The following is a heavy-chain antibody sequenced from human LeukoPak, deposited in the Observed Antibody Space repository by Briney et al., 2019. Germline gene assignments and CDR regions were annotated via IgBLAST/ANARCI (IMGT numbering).Heavy chain of an antibody. CDR3: ARDSVMLEPPPYYYGIDV. D-gene: IGHD3-16*01. CDR2: INPNSGGT. J-gene: IGHJ6*02. Sequence: ASVKVSCKASGYTFTGYYMHWVRQAPGQGLEWMGWINPNSGGTNYAQKFQGRVTMTRDTSISTAYMELSRLRSDDTAVYYCARDSVMLEPPPYYYGIDVWGQGTTVTVSS. V-gene: IGHV1-2*02. CDR1: GYTFTGYY.